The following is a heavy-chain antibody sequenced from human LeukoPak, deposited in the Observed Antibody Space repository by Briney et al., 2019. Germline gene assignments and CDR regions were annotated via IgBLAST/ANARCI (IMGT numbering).Heavy chain of an antibody. CDR2: IYTSGSA. CDR1: GHSINYY. V-gene: IGHV4-4*07. CDR3: ARVGSDGSYFDS. J-gene: IGHJ4*02. Sequence: SETLSLTCTVSGHSINYYWRWLRQPAGRGVEVIGRIYTSGSANYNPSLQSRVTMSVDTSNNQFSLKLNSVTAADTAVYYCARVGSDGSYFDSWGQGALVTVSS. D-gene: IGHD1-26*01.